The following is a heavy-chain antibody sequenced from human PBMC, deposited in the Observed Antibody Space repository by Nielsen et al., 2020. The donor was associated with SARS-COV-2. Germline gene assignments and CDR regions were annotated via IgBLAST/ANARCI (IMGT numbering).Heavy chain of an antibody. D-gene: IGHD1-26*01. CDR2: IGTTGDKT. J-gene: IGHJ4*02. CDR3: AKISGSQRHYFDF. CDR1: GFSFSSCA. Sequence: GESLKISCAASGFSFSSCAMTWVRQAPGKGLEWVSSIGTTGDKTFYADSVKGRFTISRDNSKNTLYLQLNSLRAEDTAVFYCAKISGSQRHYFDFWGQGALVTVSS. V-gene: IGHV3-23*01.